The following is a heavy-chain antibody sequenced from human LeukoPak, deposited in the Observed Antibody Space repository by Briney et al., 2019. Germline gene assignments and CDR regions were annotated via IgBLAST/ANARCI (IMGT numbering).Heavy chain of an antibody. D-gene: IGHD3-3*01. CDR1: GGSISTYY. V-gene: IGHV4-59*08. J-gene: IGHJ3*02. Sequence: SETLSLTCTVSGGSISTYYWSWIRQPPGKGLEWIGCSGNTDYNPSLKSRVTMSVDTSINQFSLKLSSVTAADTAVYYCARLRLRFTSKGRPTSYEAFDIWGQGTGVIVSS. CDR2: SGNT. CDR3: ARLRLRFTSKGRPTSYEAFDI.